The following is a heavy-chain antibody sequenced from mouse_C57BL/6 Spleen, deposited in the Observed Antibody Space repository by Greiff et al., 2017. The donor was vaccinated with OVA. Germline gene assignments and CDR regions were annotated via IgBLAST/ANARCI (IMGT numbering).Heavy chain of an antibody. Sequence: VQLQQSGAELVKPGASVKISCKASGYAFSSYWMNWVKQRPGKGLAWIGQIYPGDGDTNYNGKFKGKATLTADKSSSTAYMQLSSLTSEDSAVYFCARGDYSSYYYAMDYWGQGTSVTVSS. D-gene: IGHD2-12*01. V-gene: IGHV1-80*01. CDR2: IYPGDGDT. J-gene: IGHJ4*01. CDR1: GYAFSSYW. CDR3: ARGDYSSYYYAMDY.